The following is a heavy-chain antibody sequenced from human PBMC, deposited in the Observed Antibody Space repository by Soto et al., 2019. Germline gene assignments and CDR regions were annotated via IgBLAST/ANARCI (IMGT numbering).Heavy chain of an antibody. V-gene: IGHV3-7*05. CDR3: ARDVSTGSSSLYLDAFDI. CDR1: GFTLSAYW. CDR2: INRDGSKK. D-gene: IGHD6-13*01. J-gene: IGHJ3*02. Sequence: EVQLEESGGDLVQPGGSLRLSCAASGFTLSAYWMTWVRQAPGKGLEWVANINRDGSKKSYLDSVRGRFTISRDNVGNSLYLQMDSLRADYTVLYYCARDVSTGSSSLYLDAFDIWGQGTMVTVSS.